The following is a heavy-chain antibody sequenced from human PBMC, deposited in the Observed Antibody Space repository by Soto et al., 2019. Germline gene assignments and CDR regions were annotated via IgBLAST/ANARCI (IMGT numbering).Heavy chain of an antibody. CDR3: ARVSGGGYCSSTSCYERRYYYYYMDV. J-gene: IGHJ6*03. CDR1: GGSFSGYH. CDR2: INHSGST. V-gene: IGHV4-34*01. D-gene: IGHD2-2*01. Sequence: SETLSLTCAVYGGSFSGYHWSWIRQPPGKGLEWIGEINHSGSTNYNPSLKSRVTISVDTSKNQFSLKLSSVTAADTAVYYCARVSGGGYCSSTSCYERRYYYYYMDVWGKGPRSPSP.